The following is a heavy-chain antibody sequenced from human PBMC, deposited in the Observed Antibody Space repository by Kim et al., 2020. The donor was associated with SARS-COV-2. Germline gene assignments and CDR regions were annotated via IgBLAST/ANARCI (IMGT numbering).Heavy chain of an antibody. D-gene: IGHD6-19*01. CDR2: IGTAGDT. J-gene: IGHJ6*02. V-gene: IGHV3-13*04. CDR1: GFTFSSYD. CDR3: ARVAVAGSGGPSTGYGMDV. Sequence: GGSLRLSCAASGFTFSSYDMHWVRQATGKGLEWVSAIGTAGDTYYPGSVKGRFTISRENAKNSLYLQMNSLRAGDTAVYYCARVAVAGSGGPSTGYGMDVWGQGIKVTVSS.